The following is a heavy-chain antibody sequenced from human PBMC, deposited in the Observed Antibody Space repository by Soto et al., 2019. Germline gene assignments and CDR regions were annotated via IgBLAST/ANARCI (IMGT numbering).Heavy chain of an antibody. CDR1: GFTFSSYA. CDR3: ANAGGVPQTYSSGWEGPWGLDY. J-gene: IGHJ4*02. V-gene: IGHV3-23*01. CDR2: ISGSGGST. Sequence: GGSLRLSCAASGFTFSSYAMSWVRQAPGKGLEWVSAISGSGGSTYYADSVKGRFTISRDNSKNTLYLQMNSLRAEDTAVYYCANAGGVPQTYSSGWEGPWGLDYWGQGTLVTVSS. D-gene: IGHD6-19*01.